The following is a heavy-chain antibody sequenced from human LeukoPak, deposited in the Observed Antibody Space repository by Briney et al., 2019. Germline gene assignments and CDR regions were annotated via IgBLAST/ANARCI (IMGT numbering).Heavy chain of an antibody. D-gene: IGHD3-10*01. V-gene: IGHV4-59*08. CDR3: ARHFDHVGSGIYEY. J-gene: IGHJ4*02. Sequence: SETLSLTCTVSGGSISSNYWSWIRQPPGKGLEWIGYIYYSGYTNYNPSLKSRVTISVDTSNNQFSLKLCSVTAADTAVYYCARHFDHVGSGIYEYWGQGTLVTVSS. CDR2: IYYSGYT. CDR1: GGSISSNY.